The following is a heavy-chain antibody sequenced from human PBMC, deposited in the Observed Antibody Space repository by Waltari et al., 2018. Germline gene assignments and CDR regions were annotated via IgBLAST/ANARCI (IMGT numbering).Heavy chain of an antibody. J-gene: IGHJ4*02. CDR1: GFTFSSYS. Sequence: EVQLVESGGGLVKPGGSLRLSCAASGFTFSSYSMNWVRQAPGKGLEWVSYISSSSSYIYYADSVRGRITISRDNAKNSLYVQMNSRRAEDTAVYYCARDRSSQNCDYWGQGTLVTVSS. CDR2: ISSSSSYI. D-gene: IGHD6-13*01. CDR3: ARDRSSQNCDY. V-gene: IGHV3-21*01.